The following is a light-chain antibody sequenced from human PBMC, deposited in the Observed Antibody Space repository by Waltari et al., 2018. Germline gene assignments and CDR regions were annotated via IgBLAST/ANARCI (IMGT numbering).Light chain of an antibody. J-gene: IGKJ4*01. V-gene: IGKV1-39*01. Sequence: DIQMTQSPSSLSASVGDRVTITCRASQTINKYLNWYQQKPGKAPKVLISVVSYLHTGVPSRVSGSGSGTDFTLTISSLQPEDFATYYCQQSDSLPLTFAGGTKVEIK. CDR3: QQSDSLPLT. CDR2: VVS. CDR1: QTINKY.